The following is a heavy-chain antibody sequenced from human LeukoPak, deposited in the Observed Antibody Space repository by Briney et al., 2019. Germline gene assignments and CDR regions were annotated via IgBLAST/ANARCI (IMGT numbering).Heavy chain of an antibody. CDR3: ARDCSSTSCYFAQVDY. D-gene: IGHD2-2*01. CDR2: ISAYNGNT. J-gene: IGHJ4*02. Sequence: ASVKVSCKASGYTFTTYSFNWVRQAPGQGLEWMGWISAYNGNTNYAQKLQGRVTMTTDTSTSTAYMELRSLRSDDTAVYYCARDCSSTSCYFAQVDYWGQGTLVTVSS. V-gene: IGHV1-18*01. CDR1: GYTFTTYS.